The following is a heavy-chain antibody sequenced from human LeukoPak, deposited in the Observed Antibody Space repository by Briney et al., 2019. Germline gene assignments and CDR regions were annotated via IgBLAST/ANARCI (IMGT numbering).Heavy chain of an antibody. CDR1: GYTFTSYD. D-gene: IGHD6-13*01. V-gene: IGHV1-18*01. Sequence: EASVKVSCKASGYTFTSYDINWVRQATGQGLEWMGWISAYNGNTNYAQKLQGRVTMTTDTSTSTAYMELRSLRSDDTAVYYCAAVHSSSWYYEGGVYYWGQGTLVTVSS. CDR3: AAVHSSSWYYEGGVYY. CDR2: ISAYNGNT. J-gene: IGHJ4*02.